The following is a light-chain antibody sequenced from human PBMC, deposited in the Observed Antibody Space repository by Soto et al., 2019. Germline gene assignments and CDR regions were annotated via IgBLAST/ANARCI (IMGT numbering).Light chain of an antibody. J-gene: IGLJ3*02. CDR1: SSNIGSNT. Sequence: QPVLTQSSSASGTPGQRVTISCSGSSSNIGSNTVNWYQQLPGTAPKLLIYSNNQRPSGVPDRFSGSKSGTSASLAISGLQSEDEADYYCATWDDSLNGWVFGGGTKVTVL. CDR3: ATWDDSLNGWV. V-gene: IGLV1-44*01. CDR2: SNN.